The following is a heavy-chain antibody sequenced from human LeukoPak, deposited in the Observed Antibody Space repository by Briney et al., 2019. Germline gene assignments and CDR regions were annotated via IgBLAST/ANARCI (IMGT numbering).Heavy chain of an antibody. J-gene: IGHJ6*03. V-gene: IGHV4-39*07. CDR3: ARVVSSSWFPGSVYYYMDV. Sequence: SETLSLTCTVSGGSISSSDYYWGWIRQSPGKGLEWIGSMYYSGSTYHNPSLKSRVTISVDTSKNQFSLKLSSVTAADTAVYYCARVVSSSWFPGSVYYYMDVWGKGTTVTVSS. CDR2: MYYSGST. CDR1: GGSISSSDYY. D-gene: IGHD6-13*01.